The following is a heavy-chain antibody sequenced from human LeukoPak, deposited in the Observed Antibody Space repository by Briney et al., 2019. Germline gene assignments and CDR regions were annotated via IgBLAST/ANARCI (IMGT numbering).Heavy chain of an antibody. J-gene: IGHJ5*02. D-gene: IGHD2-8*01. CDR3: ARVNCTNGVCYNSRGWFDP. Sequence: SETLSLTCTVSGGSISSYYWSWIRQPPGKGLEWIGYIYYSGSTNYNPSLKSRVTISVDKSKNQFSLRLSSVTAADTAMYYCARVNCTNGVCYNSRGWFDPWGQGTLVTVSS. CDR2: IYYSGST. CDR1: GGSISSYY. V-gene: IGHV4-59*01.